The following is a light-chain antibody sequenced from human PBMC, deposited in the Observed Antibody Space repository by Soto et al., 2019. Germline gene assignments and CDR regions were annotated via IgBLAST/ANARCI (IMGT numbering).Light chain of an antibody. V-gene: IGKV3-20*01. J-gene: IGKJ4*01. CDR2: GAS. CDR1: QSVSRNY. Sequence: EIVLTQSPGTLSLSPGGRATLSCRASQSVSRNYVAWYQQKPGQSPRLLIYGASNRASGIPDRFSGSASGADFTLSCARLEPEDFAMYYCQQYGSTPLTFGGGTKVEIK. CDR3: QQYGSTPLT.